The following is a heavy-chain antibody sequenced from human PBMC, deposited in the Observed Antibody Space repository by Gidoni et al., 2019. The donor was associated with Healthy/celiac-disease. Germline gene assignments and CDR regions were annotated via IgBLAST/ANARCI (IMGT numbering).Heavy chain of an antibody. Sequence: EVQLLESGGGLVQPGGSLRLSWAAPGFTFSSYAMSWVRQAPGKGLEWVSAISGSGGSTYYADSVKGRFTISRDNSKNTLYLQMNSLRAEDTAVYYCAKVGCSSTSCSYFDYWGQGTLVTVSS. D-gene: IGHD2-2*01. V-gene: IGHV3-23*01. CDR3: AKVGCSSTSCSYFDY. J-gene: IGHJ4*02. CDR2: ISGSGGST. CDR1: GFTFSSYA.